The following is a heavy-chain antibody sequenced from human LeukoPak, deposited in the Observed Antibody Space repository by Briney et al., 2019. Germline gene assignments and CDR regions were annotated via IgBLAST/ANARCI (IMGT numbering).Heavy chain of an antibody. CDR2: VYTSGST. CDR1: GGSISIYY. D-gene: IGHD3-9*01. V-gene: IGHV4-4*07. CDR3: AREQGDTLTGYSDP. Sequence: SSEALSLTCTVSGGSISIYYWSWIRQPAGKGLEWIGRVYTSGSTNYNPSLKSRVTMSVDTSKNQFSLKLSSVTAADTAVYYCAREQGDTLTGYSDPWGQGTLVTVSS. J-gene: IGHJ5*02.